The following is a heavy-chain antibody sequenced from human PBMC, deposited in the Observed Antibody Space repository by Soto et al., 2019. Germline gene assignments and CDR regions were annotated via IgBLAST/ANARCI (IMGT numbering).Heavy chain of an antibody. CDR1: GFTFSSYA. V-gene: IGHV3-23*01. Sequence: EVQLLESGGGLVQPGGSLRLSCAASGFTFSSYAMSWVRQAPGKGLEWVSVISGSGGSTYYADSVKGRFTISRDNSKNTLYLPMNRLRAEDTAVYYCATRAAGTSSHYWGQGTLVSVSS. CDR3: ATRAAGTSSHY. J-gene: IGHJ4*02. D-gene: IGHD6-13*01. CDR2: ISGSGGST.